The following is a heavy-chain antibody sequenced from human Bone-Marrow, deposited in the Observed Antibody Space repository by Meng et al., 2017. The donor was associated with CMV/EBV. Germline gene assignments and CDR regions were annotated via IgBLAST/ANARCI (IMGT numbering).Heavy chain of an antibody. CDR2: INEDGSRT. CDR3: ARDWSGSDDY. Sequence: GESLKISCAASGFTFNTYWMHWVRQAPGKGLVWVSRINEDGSRTDYADSVKGRFTISRDNGENTLYLEMNSLRAEDTAVYYCARDWSGSDDYWGQGTLVTVSS. J-gene: IGHJ4*02. CDR1: GFTFNTYW. D-gene: IGHD1-26*01. V-gene: IGHV3-74*01.